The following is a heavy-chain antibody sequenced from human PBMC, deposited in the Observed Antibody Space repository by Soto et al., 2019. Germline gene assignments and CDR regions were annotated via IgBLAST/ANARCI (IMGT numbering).Heavy chain of an antibody. J-gene: IGHJ4*02. V-gene: IGHV3-53*01. D-gene: IGHD1-26*01. Sequence: GGSLRLSCAASGFTVSGNHMSRIRQAPGKGLEWVSVSYSGGNVNYAAPVKGRFSISRDDSKNTLYLQMNSLRAEDTAVYYCVRDILGALDYWGQGILVTAPQ. CDR3: VRDILGALDY. CDR1: GFTVSGNH. CDR2: SYSGGNV.